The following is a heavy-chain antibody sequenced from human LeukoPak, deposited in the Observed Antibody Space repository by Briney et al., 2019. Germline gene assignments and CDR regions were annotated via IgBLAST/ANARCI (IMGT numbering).Heavy chain of an antibody. CDR1: GYTFTGYY. V-gene: IGHV1-2*02. CDR3: ASDLSIAEAGE. Sequence: ASVKVSCKASGYTFTGYYMHWVRQAPGQGLEWMGWINPNSGGTNYAQKFQGRVTITADKSTSTAYMELSSLRSEDTAVYYCASDLSIAEAGEWGQGTLVTVSS. D-gene: IGHD6-19*01. J-gene: IGHJ4*02. CDR2: INPNSGGT.